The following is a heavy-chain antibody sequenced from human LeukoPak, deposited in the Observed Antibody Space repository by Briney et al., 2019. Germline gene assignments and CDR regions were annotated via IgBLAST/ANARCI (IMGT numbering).Heavy chain of an antibody. J-gene: IGHJ3*02. CDR3: ARDQLYCSSTSCYLVI. D-gene: IGHD2-2*01. CDR2: INPNSGGT. Sequence: ASVKVSCKASGYTFTGYYMHWVRQALGQGLEWMGWINPNSGGTNYAQKFQGRVTMTRDTSISTAYMELSRLRSDDTAVYYCARDQLYCSSTSCYLVIWGQGTMVTVSS. CDR1: GYTFTGYY. V-gene: IGHV1-2*02.